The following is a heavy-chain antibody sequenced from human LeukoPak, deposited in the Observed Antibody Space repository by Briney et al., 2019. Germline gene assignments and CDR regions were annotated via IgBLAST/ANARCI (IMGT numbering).Heavy chain of an antibody. D-gene: IGHD4-17*01. CDR1: GYSISSSNY. CDR3: ARMATTGPTKAAFDI. Sequence: SETLSLTCAVSGYSISSSNYWAWIRQPPGKGLEWIGHIYYSGGIYYNPSLKSRVTMSVDTSKNQFSLKLSSVTAVDTAVYYCARMATTGPTKAAFDIWGQGTMVTVSS. V-gene: IGHV4-28*05. J-gene: IGHJ3*02. CDR2: IYYSGGI.